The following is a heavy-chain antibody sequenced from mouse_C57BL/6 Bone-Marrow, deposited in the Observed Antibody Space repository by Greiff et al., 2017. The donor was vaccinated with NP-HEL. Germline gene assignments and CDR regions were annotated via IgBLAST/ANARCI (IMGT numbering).Heavy chain of an antibody. CDR1: GFTFSDYG. D-gene: IGHD1-1*01. V-gene: IGHV5-17*01. CDR3: ARNNYVSSPGLMVY. Sequence: EVKVVESGGGLVKPGGSLKLSCAASGFTFSDYGMHWVRQAPEKGLEWVAYISSGSSTIYYADTVKGRFTISRDNANNTLFLQMTSLRSEDTAMYYCARNNYVSSPGLMVYWGQGTSVTVSS. J-gene: IGHJ4*01. CDR2: ISSGSSTI.